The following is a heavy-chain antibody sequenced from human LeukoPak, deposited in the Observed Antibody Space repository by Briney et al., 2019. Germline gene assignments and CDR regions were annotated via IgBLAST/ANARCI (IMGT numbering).Heavy chain of an antibody. V-gene: IGHV3-23*01. CDR2: ISGRAVHT. CDR1: GFTFKNYA. Sequence: GGSLRLSCTVSGFTFKNYAMSWVRQAPGKGLEWVSSISGRAVHTYYADSVKGRFTISRDNSKNTLYLQMDSLRAEDTAVYFCAKDLPDIVVVTAKGPWDYWGQGTLVSVSS. J-gene: IGHJ4*02. CDR3: AKDLPDIVVVTAKGPWDY. D-gene: IGHD2-21*02.